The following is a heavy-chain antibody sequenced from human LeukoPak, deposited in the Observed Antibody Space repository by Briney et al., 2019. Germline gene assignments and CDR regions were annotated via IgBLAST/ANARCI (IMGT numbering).Heavy chain of an antibody. Sequence: GGSLRLSCAASGFTFSSYSMNWVRQAPGKGLEWVSYISSSSSTIYYADSVKGRFTISRDNAKNSLYLQMNSLRAEDTAVYYCARDKDLWFGELLGTDDAFDIWGQGTMVTVSS. J-gene: IGHJ3*02. V-gene: IGHV3-48*01. CDR1: GFTFSSYS. CDR3: ARDKDLWFGELLGTDDAFDI. D-gene: IGHD3-10*01. CDR2: ISSSSSTI.